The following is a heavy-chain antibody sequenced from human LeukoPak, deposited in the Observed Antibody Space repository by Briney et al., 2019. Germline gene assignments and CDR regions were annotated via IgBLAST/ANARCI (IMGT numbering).Heavy chain of an antibody. CDR1: GFNINNAW. J-gene: IGHJ4*02. Sequence: GGSLRLSCAASGFNINNAWMSWVRQAPGKGLEWVGRIRSKIDGGATDYAAPVKGRFTISRDDSKNTLYLQVNSLKIEDTAMYYCYTSITDYWGQGTLVTVSS. CDR2: IRSKIDGGAT. CDR3: YTSITDY. D-gene: IGHD2-21*01. V-gene: IGHV3-15*07.